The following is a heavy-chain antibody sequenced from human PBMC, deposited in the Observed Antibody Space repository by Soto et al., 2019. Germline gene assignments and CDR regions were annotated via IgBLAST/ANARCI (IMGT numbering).Heavy chain of an antibody. D-gene: IGHD3-10*01. J-gene: IGHJ6*02. CDR1: GGSISSSNW. CDR2: IYHSGST. V-gene: IGHV4-4*02. CDR3: ARGRIWFGELSDYYYGMDV. Sequence: QVQLQESGPGLVKPSGTLSLTCAVSGGSISSSNWWSWVRQPPGKGLEWIGEIYHSGSTNYNPSLKSRVTISVDKSKNQCSLKLSSVTAADTAVYYCARGRIWFGELSDYYYGMDVWGQGTTVTVSS.